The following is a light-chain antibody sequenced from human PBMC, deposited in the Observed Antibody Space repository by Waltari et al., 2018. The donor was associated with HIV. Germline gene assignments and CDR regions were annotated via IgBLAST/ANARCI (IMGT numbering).Light chain of an antibody. Sequence: QSVLTQPPSVSGAPGQRVTISCTGSSPNIGAGYDVPWYQQLPGTAPKLLIYGNSNRPSGVPDRFSGSKSGTSASLAITGLQAEDEADYYCQSYDSSLSGLFGGGTKLTVL. CDR3: QSYDSSLSGL. CDR2: GNS. CDR1: SPNIGAGYD. J-gene: IGLJ2*01. V-gene: IGLV1-40*01.